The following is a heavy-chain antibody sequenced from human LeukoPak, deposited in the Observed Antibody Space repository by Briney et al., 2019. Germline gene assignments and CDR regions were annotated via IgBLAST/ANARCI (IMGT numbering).Heavy chain of an antibody. D-gene: IGHD2-15*01. CDR2: INPNSGGT. J-gene: IGHJ4*02. Sequence: ASVKVSCKASGDTFTGYYMHWVRQAPGQGLEWMGGINPNSGGTNYAQKFQGRVTMTRDTSISTAYMELSRLRSDDTAVYYCARDAGSIVVVVADPFDYWGQGTLVTVSS. CDR1: GDTFTGYY. CDR3: ARDAGSIVVVVADPFDY. V-gene: IGHV1-2*02.